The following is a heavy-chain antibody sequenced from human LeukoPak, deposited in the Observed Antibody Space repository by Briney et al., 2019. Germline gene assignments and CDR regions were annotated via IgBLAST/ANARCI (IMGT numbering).Heavy chain of an antibody. J-gene: IGHJ4*02. CDR3: ASLTGTYFDY. CDR2: IYPGDSDT. D-gene: IGHD1-7*01. V-gene: IGHV5-51*01. Sequence: GESLKISCKGSGYSFTNSWIGWVRQMPGKGLEWMGIIYPGDSDTRYSPSFQGQVTVSADKSIRTAYLQWSSLKASDTAIYYCASLTGTYFDYWGQGTLVTVSS. CDR1: GYSFTNSW.